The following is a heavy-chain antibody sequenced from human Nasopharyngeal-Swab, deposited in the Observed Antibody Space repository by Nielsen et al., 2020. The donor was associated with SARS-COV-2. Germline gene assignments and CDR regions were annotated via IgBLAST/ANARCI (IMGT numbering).Heavy chain of an antibody. Sequence: WIRQPPGKGLEWVSYISSSGSTIYYADSVKGRFTISRDNAKNSLYLQMNSLRAEDTAVYYCARQYCSSTSCYAGAYFDCWGQGTLVTVSS. CDR3: ARQYCSSTSCYAGAYFDC. CDR2: ISSSGSTI. J-gene: IGHJ4*02. D-gene: IGHD2-2*01. V-gene: IGHV3-48*03.